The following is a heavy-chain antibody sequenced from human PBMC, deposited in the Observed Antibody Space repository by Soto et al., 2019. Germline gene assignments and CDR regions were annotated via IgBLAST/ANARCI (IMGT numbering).Heavy chain of an antibody. J-gene: IGHJ6*02. V-gene: IGHV3-74*01. Sequence: EVQLVESGGGLVQPGGSLRLSCAASGFTFSSYWMRWVRQAPGKGLVWVSRINSDGSSTSYADSVKGRFTISRDNAKNTLYLQMNSLRAEDTAVYYCARVDYYYYYGMDVWGQGTTVTVSS. CDR3: ARVDYYYYYGMDV. CDR2: INSDGSST. CDR1: GFTFSSYW.